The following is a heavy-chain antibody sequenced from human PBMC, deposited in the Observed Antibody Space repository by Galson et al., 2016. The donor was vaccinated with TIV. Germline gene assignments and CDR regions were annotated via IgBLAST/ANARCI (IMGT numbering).Heavy chain of an antibody. CDR1: GDSVSSDPYY. CDR3: ARERAIYGDYFYYYYMDV. V-gene: IGHV4-61*01. D-gene: IGHD4-17*01. CDR2: IYYSGST. J-gene: IGHJ6*03. Sequence: TLSLTCTVSGDSVSSDPYYWSWIRQAPGKGLEWIGYIYYSGSTNYNPSLQSRVSTSIATSKNMFSLKLRSVTDADTAVYFCARERAIYGDYFYYYYMDVWGKGTTVTVSS.